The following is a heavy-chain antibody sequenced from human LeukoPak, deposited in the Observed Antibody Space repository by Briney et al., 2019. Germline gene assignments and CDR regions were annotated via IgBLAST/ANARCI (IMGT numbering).Heavy chain of an antibody. Sequence: PGGPLRLSCAASGFTFSDHYMDWVRQAPGKGLEWVGRTRNKANSYTTEYAASVKGRFTISGDDSKNSLYLQMNSLKTEDTAVYYCARVVTATEGPVDYWGQGTLVTVSS. CDR1: GFTFSDHY. CDR3: ARVVTATEGPVDY. D-gene: IGHD2-21*02. V-gene: IGHV3-72*01. J-gene: IGHJ4*02. CDR2: TRNKANSYTT.